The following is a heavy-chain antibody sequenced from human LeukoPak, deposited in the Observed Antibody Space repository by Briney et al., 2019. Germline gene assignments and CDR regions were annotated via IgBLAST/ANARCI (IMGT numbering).Heavy chain of an antibody. CDR1: GYTFTSYG. CDR2: ISAYNGNT. D-gene: IGHD1/OR15-1a*01. J-gene: IGHJ4*02. CDR3: ARGLGNNGIFDY. V-gene: IGHV1-18*01. Sequence: AASVKVSCKASGYTFTSYGISWVRQAPGQGLEWMGWISAYNGNTNYAQKLQGRVTMTRNTSISTAYMELSSLRSEDTAVYYCARGLGNNGIFDYWGQGTLVTVSS.